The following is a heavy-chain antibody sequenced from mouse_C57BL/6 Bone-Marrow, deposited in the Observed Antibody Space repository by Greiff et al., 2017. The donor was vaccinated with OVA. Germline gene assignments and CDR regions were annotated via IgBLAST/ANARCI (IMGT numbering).Heavy chain of an antibody. CDR3: ARDHYGSLDY. CDR2: ISYDGSN. D-gene: IGHD1-1*01. CDR1: GYSITSGYY. Sequence: EVKLMESGPGLVKPSQSLSLTCSVTGYSITSGYYWNWIRQFPGNKLEWMGYISYDGSNNYNPSLKNRISITRDTSKNQFFLKLNSVTTEDTATYYCARDHYGSLDYWGQGTTLTVSS. J-gene: IGHJ2*01. V-gene: IGHV3-6*01.